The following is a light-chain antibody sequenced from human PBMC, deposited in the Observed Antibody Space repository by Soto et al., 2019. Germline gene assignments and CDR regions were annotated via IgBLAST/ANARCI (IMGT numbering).Light chain of an antibody. CDR1: QSISNW. Sequence: DAQMTQSPSTLSASVGDRVTITCRTSQSISNWLSWYQQKPGKAPKLLISGASSLESGVPSRFSGSGYGTEFTLTICSLQPDDFATYYCQQYDSYSYTFGQGTRLEIK. CDR2: GAS. J-gene: IGKJ5*01. CDR3: QQYDSYSYT. V-gene: IGKV1-5*01.